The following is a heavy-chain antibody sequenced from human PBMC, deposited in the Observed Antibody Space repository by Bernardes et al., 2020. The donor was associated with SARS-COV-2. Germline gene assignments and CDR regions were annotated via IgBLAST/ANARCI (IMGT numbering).Heavy chain of an antibody. CDR1: GGSISSSSYY. CDR2: IYYSGST. CDR3: ARHVYDTYYYYYYGMDV. J-gene: IGHJ6*02. V-gene: IGHV4-39*01. Sequence: ETLSLTCTVSGGSISSSSYYWGWIRQSPGKGLEWIGSIYYSGSTYYNPSLKSRVTISVDTSKNQFSLKLSSVTAADTAVYYCARHVYDTYYYYYYGMDVWGQGTTVTVSS. D-gene: IGHD3-9*01.